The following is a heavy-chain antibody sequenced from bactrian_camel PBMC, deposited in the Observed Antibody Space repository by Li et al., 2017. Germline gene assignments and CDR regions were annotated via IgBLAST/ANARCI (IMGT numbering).Heavy chain of an antibody. V-gene: IGHV3S40*01. Sequence: VQLVESGGGSVQVGGSLSLSCAVSGDEYRGLCMAWFRQAPGKGLEWVSGINKGGGSTYYADSVKGRFTISRDNAKNTVYLQMNTLKPEDTALYSCATSLSGMLTVVPHYWGHGTQVTVS. D-gene: IGHD1*01. J-gene: IGHJ4*01. CDR2: INKGGGST. CDR3: ATSLSGMLTVVPHY. CDR1: GDEYRGLC.